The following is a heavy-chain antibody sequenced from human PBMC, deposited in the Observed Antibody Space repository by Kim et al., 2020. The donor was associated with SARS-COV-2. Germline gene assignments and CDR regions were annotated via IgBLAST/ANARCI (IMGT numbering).Heavy chain of an antibody. CDR3: ARDTKSSSSYDY. Sequence: YYNPSLTSRVTISVDTSKNQFSLKLSSVTAADTAVYYCARDTKSSSSYDYWGQGTLVTVSS. J-gene: IGHJ4*02. D-gene: IGHD6-6*01. V-gene: IGHV4-30-2*05.